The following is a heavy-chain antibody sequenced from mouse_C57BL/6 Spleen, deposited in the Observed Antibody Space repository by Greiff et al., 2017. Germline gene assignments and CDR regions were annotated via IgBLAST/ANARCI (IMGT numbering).Heavy chain of an antibody. Sequence: EVMLVESGAGLVKPGGSVKLSCAASGFTFSSYAMSWVRQTPEQRLEWVAYISSGGDYMYYADTVKGRFTISRDNARNTLYLQMSSLKSEDTAMYYCTRGGNGDYALDYWGQGTSVTVSS. J-gene: IGHJ4*01. D-gene: IGHD1-1*02. V-gene: IGHV5-9-1*02. CDR1: GFTFSSYA. CDR3: TRGGNGDYALDY. CDR2: ISSGGDYM.